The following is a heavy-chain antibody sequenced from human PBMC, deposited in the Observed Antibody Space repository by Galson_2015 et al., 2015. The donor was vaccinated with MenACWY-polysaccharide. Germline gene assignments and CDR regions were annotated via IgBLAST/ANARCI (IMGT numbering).Heavy chain of an antibody. Sequence: TLSLTCTVSGDSISNSHYYWSWIRQPAGKGLEWIGRIYTSGSTNYNPSLESRVTISVDTSKNQLSLRLSSVTAADTAVYFCVGTSIVAPRGDYWNQGTLVTVSS. V-gene: IGHV4-61*02. J-gene: IGHJ4*02. D-gene: IGHD7-27*01. CDR3: VGTSIVAPRGDY. CDR2: IYTSGST. CDR1: GDSISNSHYY.